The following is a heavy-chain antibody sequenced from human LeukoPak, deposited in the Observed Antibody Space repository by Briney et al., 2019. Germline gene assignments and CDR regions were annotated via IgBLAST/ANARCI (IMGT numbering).Heavy chain of an antibody. J-gene: IGHJ6*02. CDR2: IIPILGIA. Sequence: ASVKVSCKASGGTFSSYAISWVRQAPGRGLEWMGRIIPILGIANYAQKFQGRVTITADKSTSTAYMELSSLRSEDTAVYYCARGSPDSSGYYYYYYYGMDVWGQGTTVTVSS. CDR3: ARGSPDSSGYYYYYYYGMDV. V-gene: IGHV1-69*04. CDR1: GGTFSSYA. D-gene: IGHD3-22*01.